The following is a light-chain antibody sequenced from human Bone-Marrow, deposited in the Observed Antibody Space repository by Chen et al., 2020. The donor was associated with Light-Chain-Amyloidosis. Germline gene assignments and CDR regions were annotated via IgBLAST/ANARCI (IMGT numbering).Light chain of an antibody. J-gene: IGKJ2*01. CDR3: QQYGSSPRT. CDR2: AAS. CDR1: QNVNTRF. Sequence: EIVLTQNPRTLSLSPGGSATPSCRASQNVNTRFLAWYQQKPGQAPRLLIYAASSRATGIPDRFRATGSGTDFTLSISRLEPEDFAVYYCQQYGSSPRTFGQGTKLEI. V-gene: IGKV3-20*01.